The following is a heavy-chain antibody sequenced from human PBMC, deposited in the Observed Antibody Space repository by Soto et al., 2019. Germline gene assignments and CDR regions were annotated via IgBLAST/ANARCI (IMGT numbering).Heavy chain of an antibody. V-gene: IGHV4-59*08. J-gene: IGHJ4*02. Sequence: PSETLSLTCTVSGGSISGYYWSWIRQPPGKGLEWIGYIYYSGSTNYNPSLKSRVTISVDTSKNQFSLKLSSVTAADTAVYYCARRYGRYFDYWGQGTLVTVSS. CDR3: ARRYGRYFDY. CDR2: IYYSGST. CDR1: GGSISGYY. D-gene: IGHD4-17*01.